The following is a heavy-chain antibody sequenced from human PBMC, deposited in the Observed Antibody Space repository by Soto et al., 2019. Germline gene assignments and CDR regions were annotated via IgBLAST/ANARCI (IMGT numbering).Heavy chain of an antibody. D-gene: IGHD3-3*01. CDR2: ISSSGSTI. V-gene: IGHV3-11*01. J-gene: IGHJ6*03. Sequence: GGSLRLSCAASGFTFSDYYMSWIRQAPGKGLEWVSYISSSGSTIYYADSVKGRFTISRDNAKNSLYLQMNSLRAEDTAVYYCARSPTTIFAARQTYYLDVRGKLTTVTVPS. CDR3: ARSPTTIFAARQTYYLDV. CDR1: GFTFSDYY.